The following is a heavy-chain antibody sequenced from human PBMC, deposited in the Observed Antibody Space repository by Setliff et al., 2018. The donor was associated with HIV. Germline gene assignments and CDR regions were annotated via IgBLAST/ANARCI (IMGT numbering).Heavy chain of an antibody. D-gene: IGHD6-13*01. J-gene: IGHJ4*02. Sequence: ASVKVSCKASGDTFSNSALTWVRQAPGQGLEWMATMRPTGGGPYYGQRFQGRVTLTSDTSTATVYMELDSLTFGDTAVYYCARPKIPQIPAAPLDFWGQGTLVTVSS. CDR1: GDTFSNSA. V-gene: IGHV1-46*01. CDR2: MRPTGGGP. CDR3: ARPKIPQIPAAPLDF.